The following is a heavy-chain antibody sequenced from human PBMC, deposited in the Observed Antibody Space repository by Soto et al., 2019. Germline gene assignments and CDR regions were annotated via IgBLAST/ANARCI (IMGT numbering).Heavy chain of an antibody. Sequence: VDSLKISGKGCGYSFTSYWSGWVRQMPGKGLEWMGIIYPGDSDTRYSPSFQGQVTISADKSISTAYLQWSSLKASDTAMYYCARLEYPYYYYMDVWGKGTTVTVSS. D-gene: IGHD3-3*01. V-gene: IGHV5-51*01. CDR2: IYPGDSDT. CDR1: GYSFTSYW. J-gene: IGHJ6*03. CDR3: ARLEYPYYYYMDV.